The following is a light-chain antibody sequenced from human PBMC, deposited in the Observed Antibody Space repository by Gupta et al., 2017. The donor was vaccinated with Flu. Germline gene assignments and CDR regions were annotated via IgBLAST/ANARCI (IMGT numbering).Light chain of an antibody. Sequence: DIQMTQSPSSLSASVGDRVTITCRASQDISNYLAWYQQKPGKVPKLLIYAASTLHSGVPARFSGSGSGTDFTLTISSLQSEDFATYYCQHDNSCPFTFGRGTKVEIK. V-gene: IGKV1-27*01. CDR2: AAS. CDR1: QDISNY. J-gene: IGKJ4*01. CDR3: QHDNSCPFT.